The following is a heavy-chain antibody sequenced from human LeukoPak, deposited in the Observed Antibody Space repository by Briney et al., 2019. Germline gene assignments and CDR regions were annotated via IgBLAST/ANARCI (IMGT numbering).Heavy chain of an antibody. CDR3: AKDPYSSSWHGRFQH. CDR2: ISGSGGST. V-gene: IGHV3-23*01. CDR1: GFTFSSYA. J-gene: IGHJ1*01. Sequence: GGSLRLSCAASGFTFSSYAMSWVRQAPGKGLEWVSAISGSGGSTYYADSVKGRFTISRDNSKNTLYLQMNSLRAEDTAVYYCAKDPYSSSWHGRFQHWGQGTLVTVSS. D-gene: IGHD6-13*01.